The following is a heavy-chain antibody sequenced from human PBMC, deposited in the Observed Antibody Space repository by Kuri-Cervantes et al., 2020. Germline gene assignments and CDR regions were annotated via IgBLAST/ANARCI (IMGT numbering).Heavy chain of an antibody. CDR1: GYFISSGYF. V-gene: IGHV4-38-2*01. CDR3: ARLGSSWHGAAGV. CDR2: IYYSGST. Sequence: SETLSLTCDVSGYFISSGYFWGWIRQPPGKGLEWIGSIYYSGSTYYNPSLKSRVTISVDTSKNQFSLKLSSVTAADTAVYYCARLGSSWHGAAGVWGQGTLVTVSS. D-gene: IGHD6-13*01. J-gene: IGHJ4*02.